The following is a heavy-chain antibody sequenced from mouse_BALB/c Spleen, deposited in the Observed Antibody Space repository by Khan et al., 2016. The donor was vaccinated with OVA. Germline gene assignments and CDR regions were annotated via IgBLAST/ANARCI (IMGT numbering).Heavy chain of an antibody. D-gene: IGHD1-1*01. V-gene: IGHV1-7*01. CDR2: INPSTGYT. J-gene: IGHJ2*01. CDR3: ARRGLRWDFDY. CDR1: GYTFINYW. Sequence: QVQLKQSGAELAKPGASVKMSCKASGYTFINYWILWIKQRPGQGLEWIGYINPSTGYTEYNQNFKDKATLTADISSSTAYMQLSSLTSEDSAVYYCARRGLRWDFDYGGQGPTLTVSS.